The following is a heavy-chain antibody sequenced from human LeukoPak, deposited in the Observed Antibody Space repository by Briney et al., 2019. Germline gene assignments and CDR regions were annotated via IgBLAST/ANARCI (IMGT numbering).Heavy chain of an antibody. Sequence: SETLSLTCTVSGYSISSGYYWGWIRQPPGKGLEWIGSIYHSGSTYYNPSLKSRVTISVDTSKNQFSLKLSPVTAADTAVYYCARRKIAAIARPGYFDYWGQGTLVTVSS. D-gene: IGHD6-13*01. CDR3: ARRKIAAIARPGYFDY. CDR2: IYHSGST. CDR1: GYSISSGYY. J-gene: IGHJ4*02. V-gene: IGHV4-38-2*02.